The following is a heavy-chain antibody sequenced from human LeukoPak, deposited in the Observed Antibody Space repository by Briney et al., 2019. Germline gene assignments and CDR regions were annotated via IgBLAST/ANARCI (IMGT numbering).Heavy chain of an antibody. CDR3: ARGGDYFDSSAYYSSMSD. V-gene: IGHV1-18*01. CDR2: ISAYNGNT. CDR1: GYTFTSYG. Sequence: ASVKVSCKASGYTFTSYGISWVRQAPGQGLEWMGWISAYNGNTNYAQKLQGRVTMTTDTSTSTAYMELRSLRSDDTAVYYCARGGDYFDSSAYYSSMSDWGQGTLITVSS. D-gene: IGHD3-22*01. J-gene: IGHJ4*02.